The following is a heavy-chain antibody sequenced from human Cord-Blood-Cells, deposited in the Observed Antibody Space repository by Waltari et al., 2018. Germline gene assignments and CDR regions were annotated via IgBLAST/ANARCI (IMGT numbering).Heavy chain of an antibody. V-gene: IGHV3-9*03. J-gene: IGHJ3*02. CDR1: GFTFDDYA. D-gene: IGHD6-6*01. Sequence: EVQLVESGGGLVQPGRSLRLSCAASGFTFDDYAMHWVRQAPGKGLEWVSGIRWKSGSRRYADSVEGRFTISRDNAKNSLYLQMNSLRAEDMALYYCAKDTRKSVYSSSSNGAFDIWGQGTMVTVSS. CDR2: IRWKSGSR. CDR3: AKDTRKSVYSSSSNGAFDI.